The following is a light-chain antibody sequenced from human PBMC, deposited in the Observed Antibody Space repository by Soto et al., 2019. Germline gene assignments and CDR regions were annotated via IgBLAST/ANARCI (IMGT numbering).Light chain of an antibody. J-gene: IGKJ4*01. V-gene: IGKV4-1*01. CDR2: WAS. CDR1: QSVLYSSNNKNY. CDR3: QQYYSTPRT. Sequence: DIVMTQSPDSLAVSLGERATINCKSSQSVLYSSNNKNYLAWYQQKPGQPPKLLIYWASTRESGVPDRFSGSGSGTDFTLIISSLQAEDVAVYYCQQYYSTPRTFGGGTKVEIK.